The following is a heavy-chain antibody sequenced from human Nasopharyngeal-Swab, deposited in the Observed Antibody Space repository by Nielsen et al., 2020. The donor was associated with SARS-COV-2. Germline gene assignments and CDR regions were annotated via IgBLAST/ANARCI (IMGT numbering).Heavy chain of an antibody. J-gene: IGHJ4*02. CDR3: ARDRSETAMAIFDY. Sequence: ASVKVSCKASGYTFTGYYMHWVRQAPGQGLEWMGWINPNSGGTNYAQKFQGRVTMTRDTSISTAYMELGRLRSDDTAVYYCARDRSETAMAIFDYWGQGTLVTVSS. D-gene: IGHD5-18*01. V-gene: IGHV1-2*02. CDR1: GYTFTGYY. CDR2: INPNSGGT.